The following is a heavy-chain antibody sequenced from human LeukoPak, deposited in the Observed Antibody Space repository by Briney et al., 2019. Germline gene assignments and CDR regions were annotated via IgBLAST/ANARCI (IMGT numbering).Heavy chain of an antibody. V-gene: IGHV3-30*02. CDR2: IGYEGVHK. D-gene: IGHD4-23*01. Sequence: GGSLRLSCAASGFTFKNFGMHWVRQAPGKGLEWVSFIGYEGVHKYYADSVKGRFTISKDNSKATLYLQMNSLRPEDTAVYYCAKDLHGGYSSDYWGQGTLVTVFS. J-gene: IGHJ4*02. CDR3: AKDLHGGYSSDY. CDR1: GFTFKNFG.